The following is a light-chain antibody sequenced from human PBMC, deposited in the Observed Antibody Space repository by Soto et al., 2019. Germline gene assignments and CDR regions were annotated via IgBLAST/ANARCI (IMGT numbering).Light chain of an antibody. V-gene: IGLV1-47*03. CDR1: SSNIGSNY. Sequence: QSVLTQPPSASGTPGQRVTISCSGSSSNIGSNYVYWYQQLPGTAPKLLIYRNNQRPSGVPDRFSGSKSGTSASLAISGLWSEDEADYYCAAWDDSLSGWVFGEGTKLTVL. CDR2: RNN. CDR3: AAWDDSLSGWV. J-gene: IGLJ3*02.